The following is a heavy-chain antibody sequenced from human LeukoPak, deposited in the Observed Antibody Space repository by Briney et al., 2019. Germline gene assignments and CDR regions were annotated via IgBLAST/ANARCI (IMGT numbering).Heavy chain of an antibody. CDR1: GFTFSSYA. CDR2: ISSDGSNK. D-gene: IGHD3-10*01. Sequence: GGSLRLSCAASGFTFSSYAMHWVRQAPGKGLEWVAVISSDGSNKYYADSMKGRFTISRDNAKNSLYLQMNSLRAEDTAVYYCARALWSGPVYYGMDVWGQGTTVTVSS. V-gene: IGHV3-30*04. CDR3: ARALWSGPVYYGMDV. J-gene: IGHJ6*02.